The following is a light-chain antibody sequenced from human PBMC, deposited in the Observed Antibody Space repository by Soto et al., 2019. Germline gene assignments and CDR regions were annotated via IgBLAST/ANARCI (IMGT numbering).Light chain of an antibody. Sequence: DIQMTQSPSSLSASVGDRVTITCRASQSISSYLNWYQQKPGKAPKLLIYAASSLQSGVPSRFSGCGSVTDFTLSFSSVQPEDFATYYCQQSYSTPSTFGQGTRLEIK. V-gene: IGKV1-39*01. CDR3: QQSYSTPST. J-gene: IGKJ5*01. CDR1: QSISSY. CDR2: AAS.